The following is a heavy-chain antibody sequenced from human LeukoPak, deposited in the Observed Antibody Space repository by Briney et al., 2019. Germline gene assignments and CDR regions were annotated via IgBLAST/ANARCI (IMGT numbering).Heavy chain of an antibody. Sequence: GGSLRLSCAASGFTFSSYGMHWVRQAPGKGLEWVANIKQDGSEKYYVDSVKGRFTISRDNAKNSLYLQMNSLRGEDTAVYYCARGIAYYYYYMDVWGKGTTVTVSS. CDR3: ARGIAYYYYYMDV. V-gene: IGHV3-7*01. CDR2: IKQDGSEK. CDR1: GFTFSSYG. J-gene: IGHJ6*03.